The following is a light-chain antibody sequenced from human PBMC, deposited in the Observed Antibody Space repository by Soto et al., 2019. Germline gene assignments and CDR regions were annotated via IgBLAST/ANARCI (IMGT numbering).Light chain of an antibody. CDR2: DNN. Sequence: QSFLTQPPSVSAAPGQKVTISCSGSSSNIGNDFVSWYQQLPGRAPKLLIYDNNKRPSGIPDRFSGSKSGTSATLGITGRQTGDEADYYCGTWDTRLNARVFGGGTQLTVL. CDR3: GTWDTRLNARV. CDR1: SSNIGNDF. V-gene: IGLV1-51*01. J-gene: IGLJ7*01.